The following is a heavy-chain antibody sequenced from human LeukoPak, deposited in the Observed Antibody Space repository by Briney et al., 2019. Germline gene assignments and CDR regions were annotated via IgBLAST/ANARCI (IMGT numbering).Heavy chain of an antibody. CDR2: IYYSEST. V-gene: IGHV4-59*01. Sequence: SETLSLTCTVSGGSISSYYWSWIRQPPGKGLEWIGYIYYSESTNYNPSLKSRVTISVDTSKNQFSLKLSSVTAADTAVYYCAREQLGLIDHWFDPWGLGTLVTVSS. D-gene: IGHD7-27*01. J-gene: IGHJ5*02. CDR3: AREQLGLIDHWFDP. CDR1: GGSISSYY.